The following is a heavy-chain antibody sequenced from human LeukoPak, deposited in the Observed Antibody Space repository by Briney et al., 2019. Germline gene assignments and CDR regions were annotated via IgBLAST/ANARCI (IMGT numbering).Heavy chain of an antibody. CDR1: GFTFSSYW. J-gene: IGHJ3*02. CDR2: INSDGSST. V-gene: IGHV3-74*01. Sequence: GGSLRLSCLASGFTFSSYWMHWVRQAPGKGLVWVSRINSDGSSTNYADSVKGRFTISRDNAKNTLYLQVNSLRAEDTAVYYCARGHELDAFDIWGQGTMVTVSS. CDR3: ARGHELDAFDI. D-gene: IGHD3-10*01.